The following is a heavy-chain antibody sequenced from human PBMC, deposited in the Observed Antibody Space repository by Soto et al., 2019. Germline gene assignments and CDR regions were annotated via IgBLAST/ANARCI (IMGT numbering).Heavy chain of an antibody. J-gene: IGHJ4*02. D-gene: IGHD3-10*01. Sequence: ASVKVSCKASGYTFTTYGLIWVRQAPGQHLEWLGWISARNGDTSYAQGFQGRVTLTTDTSTSTAYMELMTLRSDDTAVYFCARVQLFPNPAADFWGQGTLVTVSS. CDR2: ISARNGDT. V-gene: IGHV1-18*04. CDR3: ARVQLFPNPAADF. CDR1: GYTFTTYG.